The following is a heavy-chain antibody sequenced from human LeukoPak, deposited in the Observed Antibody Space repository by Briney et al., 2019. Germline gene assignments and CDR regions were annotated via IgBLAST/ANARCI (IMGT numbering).Heavy chain of an antibody. CDR3: AKDTSGYQLLHNWFDP. D-gene: IGHD2-2*01. CDR2: IKHDGSEK. CDR1: GFTFSSYW. J-gene: IGHJ5*02. V-gene: IGHV3-7*01. Sequence: GGSLRLSCAASGFTFSSYWMSWVRQASGKGLEWVANIKHDGSEKYYVDSVKCRFTISRDNAKNSLYLQMNSLRAEDTAVYYCAKDTSGYQLLHNWFDPWGRGTLVTVSS.